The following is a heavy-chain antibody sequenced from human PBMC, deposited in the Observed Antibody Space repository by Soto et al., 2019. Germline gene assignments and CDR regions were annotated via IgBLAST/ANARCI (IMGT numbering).Heavy chain of an antibody. CDR2: IDPSDSYT. CDR1: GYSFTSYW. V-gene: IGHV5-10-1*01. J-gene: IGHJ6*02. D-gene: IGHD2-2*01. CDR3: ARHVEGIVVVPAASHGMDV. Sequence: PGESLKISCKGSGYSFTSYWISWVRQMPGKGLEWMGRIDPSDSYTNYSPSFQGHVTISADKSISTAYLQWSSLKASDTAMYYCARHVEGIVVVPAASHGMDVWGQGTTVTVS.